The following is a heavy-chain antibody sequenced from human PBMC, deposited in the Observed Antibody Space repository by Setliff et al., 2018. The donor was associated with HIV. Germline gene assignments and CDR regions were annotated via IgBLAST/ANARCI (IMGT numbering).Heavy chain of an antibody. CDR2: ISYDGSNK. D-gene: IGHD5-18*01. CDR1: GFTFSSYS. J-gene: IGHJ4*02. V-gene: IGHV3-30*18. Sequence: GGSLRLSCAASGFTFSSYSMNWVRQAPGKGLEWVAVISYDGSNKYYVDPVKGRFTISRDNSKKILYLQMNSLRDEDTAVYYCAKEGTYRGYSYGYSYYRDYWGQGTLVTVSS. CDR3: AKEGTYRGYSYGYSYYRDY.